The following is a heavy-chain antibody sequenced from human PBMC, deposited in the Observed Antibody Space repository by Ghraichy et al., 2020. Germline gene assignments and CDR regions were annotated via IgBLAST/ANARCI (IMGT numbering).Heavy chain of an antibody. V-gene: IGHV4-34*01. CDR1: GGSFSGYY. CDR3: ARMRKLLWFGEHYKGYYYYYGMDV. J-gene: IGHJ6*02. CDR2: INHSGST. Sequence: SETLSLTCAVYGGSFSGYYWSWIRQPPGKGLEWIGEINHSGSTNYNPSLKSRVTISVDTSKNQFSLKLSSVTAADTAVYYCARMRKLLWFGEHYKGYYYYYGMDVWGQGTTVTVSS. D-gene: IGHD3-10*01.